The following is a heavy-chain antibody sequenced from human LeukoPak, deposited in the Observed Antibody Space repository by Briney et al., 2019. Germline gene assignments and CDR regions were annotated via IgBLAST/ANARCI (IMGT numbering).Heavy chain of an antibody. CDR3: ASDIAAAGTKLRWYFDL. CDR1: GFTFSDYY. D-gene: IGHD6-13*01. Sequence: GGSLRLSCAASGFTFSDYYMSWIRQAPGKGLEWVSYISSSGSTIYYADSVKGRFTISRDNAKNSLYLQMNSLRAEDTAVYYCASDIAAAGTKLRWYFDLWGRGTLVTVSS. CDR2: ISSSGSTI. V-gene: IGHV3-11*01. J-gene: IGHJ2*01.